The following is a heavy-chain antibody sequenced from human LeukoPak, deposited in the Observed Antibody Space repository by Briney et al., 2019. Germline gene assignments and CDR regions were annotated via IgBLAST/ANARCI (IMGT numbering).Heavy chain of an antibody. V-gene: IGHV1-2*02. CDR3: ARDFADVVPASRIYYSFDY. J-gene: IGHJ4*02. D-gene: IGHD2-2*01. Sequence: ASVKVSCKTSGYTYTDYYMHWVRQAPGQGLEWMGWINPNSGGTNYAQKLQGRVTMTRDTSISTAYMELSRLTSDDTAVYYCARDFADVVPASRIYYSFDYWGQGTLVTVSS. CDR1: GYTYTDYY. CDR2: INPNSGGT.